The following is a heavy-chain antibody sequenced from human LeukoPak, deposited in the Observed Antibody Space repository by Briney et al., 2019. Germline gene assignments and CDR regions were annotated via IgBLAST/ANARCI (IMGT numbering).Heavy chain of an antibody. CDR2: MNPNSGNT. Sequence: GASVKVSCKASGYTFTSYDINWVRQATGQGLEWMGWMNPNSGNTGYAQKFQGRVTMTRNTSISTAYMELSSPRSEDTAVYYCARGGIAAAGTDYYYYMDVWGKGTTVTVSS. CDR1: GYTFTSYD. CDR3: ARGGIAAAGTDYYYYMDV. J-gene: IGHJ6*03. D-gene: IGHD6-13*01. V-gene: IGHV1-8*01.